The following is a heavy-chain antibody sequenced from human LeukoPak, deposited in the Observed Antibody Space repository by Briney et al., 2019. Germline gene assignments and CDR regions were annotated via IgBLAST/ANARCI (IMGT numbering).Heavy chain of an antibody. CDR1: GFTFSSYE. Sequence: GGSLRLSCAASGFTFSSYEMNWVRQAPGKGLEWVSYISSSGSTIYYADSVKGRFTISGDNAKNSLYLQMNSLRAEDTAVYYCARETRLRYYYYGMDVWGQGTTVTVSS. D-gene: IGHD2-21*02. V-gene: IGHV3-48*03. CDR3: ARETRLRYYYYGMDV. J-gene: IGHJ6*02. CDR2: ISSSGSTI.